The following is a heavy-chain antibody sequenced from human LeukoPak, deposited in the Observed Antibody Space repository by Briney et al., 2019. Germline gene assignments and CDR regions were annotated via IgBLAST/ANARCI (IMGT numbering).Heavy chain of an antibody. V-gene: IGHV1-2*06. D-gene: IGHD4-17*01. J-gene: IGHJ4*02. CDR3: ASYPLYGDLPYFDY. CDR2: INPNSGGT. Sequence: ASVKVSCKASGYTFTGYYMHWVRQAPGQGLEWMGRINPNSGGTNYAQKFQGRVTMTRDTSISTAYMELSRLRSDDTAVYYCASYPLYGDLPYFDYWGQGTLVTVSS. CDR1: GYTFTGYY.